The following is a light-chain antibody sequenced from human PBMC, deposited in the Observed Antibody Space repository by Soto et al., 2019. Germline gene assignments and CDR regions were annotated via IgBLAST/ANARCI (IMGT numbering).Light chain of an antibody. CDR3: QQDKSFPWT. J-gene: IGKJ1*01. Sequence: DIQMTQSPSSLSASVGDRVTITCRASQGIDNWLAWYQQKPGKAPTLLIYAASSLQRGVPSRFSGSGSGTEFTLTINSLQPEDFASYFCQQDKSFPWTFGQGTRVEIK. V-gene: IGKV1-12*02. CDR2: AAS. CDR1: QGIDNW.